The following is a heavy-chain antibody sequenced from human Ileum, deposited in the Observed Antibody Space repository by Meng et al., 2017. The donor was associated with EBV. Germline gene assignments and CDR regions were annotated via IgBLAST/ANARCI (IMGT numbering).Heavy chain of an antibody. Sequence: HRQVQERGTGLVRPLQALSPTCTASGGSIRSSSYCWAWIRQPPGEGMEWIGSVVYSGTTYYTSSLKSRVSISVDTSKNQFSLKLRSVTAADTAVYDCARHHHSPTFDYWGQGTLVTVFS. D-gene: IGHD1-14*01. V-gene: IGHV4-39*01. CDR2: VVYSGTT. J-gene: IGHJ4*02. CDR1: GGSIRSSSYC. CDR3: ARHHHSPTFDY.